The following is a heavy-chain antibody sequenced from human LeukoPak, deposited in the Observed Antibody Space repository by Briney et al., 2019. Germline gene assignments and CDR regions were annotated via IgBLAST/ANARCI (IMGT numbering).Heavy chain of an antibody. D-gene: IGHD3-22*01. CDR3: ARGAGDSSGYYSSGGYYYYYMDV. V-gene: IGHV4-38-2*02. CDR1: GYSISSGYY. Sequence: SETLSLTCTVSGYSISSGYYWGWIRQPPGKGLEWIGSIYHSGSTYYNPSLKSRVTISVDTSKNQFSLKLSSVTAADTAVYYCARGAGDSSGYYSSGGYYYYYMDVWGKGTTVTVSS. J-gene: IGHJ6*03. CDR2: IYHSGST.